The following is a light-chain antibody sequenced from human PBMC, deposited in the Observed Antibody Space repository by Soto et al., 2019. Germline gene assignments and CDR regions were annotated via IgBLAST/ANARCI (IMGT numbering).Light chain of an antibody. J-gene: IGKJ5*01. CDR2: GAS. CDR1: QSVSSN. CDR3: QQYNNWPRT. Sequence: EIGMTQSPATMSVSQGERATLSCRASQSVSSNLAWYQQKPGQAPRLLIYGASTRATGIPARFSGSGSGTEFTLTISSLQSEDFAVYYCQQYNNWPRTFGQGTRLEIK. V-gene: IGKV3-15*01.